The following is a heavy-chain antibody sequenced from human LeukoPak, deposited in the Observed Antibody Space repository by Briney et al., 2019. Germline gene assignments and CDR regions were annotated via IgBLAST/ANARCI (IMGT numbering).Heavy chain of an antibody. J-gene: IGHJ6*03. V-gene: IGHV3-21*04. CDR2: ISSSSSYI. Sequence: AGGSLRLSCAASGFTFSSYSMNWVRQAPGKGLEWVSSISSSSSYIYYADSVKGRFTISRDNAKNSLYLQMNSLRAEDTAVYYCAKGPAPDYYYYYMDVWGKGTTVTISS. D-gene: IGHD1-14*01. CDR1: GFTFSSYS. CDR3: AKGPAPDYYYYYMDV.